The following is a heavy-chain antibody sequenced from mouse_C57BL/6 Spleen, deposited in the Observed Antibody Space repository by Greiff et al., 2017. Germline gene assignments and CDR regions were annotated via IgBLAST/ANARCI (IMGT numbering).Heavy chain of an antibody. V-gene: IGHV1-15*01. CDR2: IDPETGGT. Sequence: VQLQESGAELVRPGASVTLSCKASGYTFTDYEMNWVKQTPVHGLEWIGAIDPETGGTAYNQKFKGKAILTADKSSSTAYMELRILTSEDSAVYYCTKSHNYGSSPDYWGQGTTLTVSS. CDR1: GYTFTDYE. J-gene: IGHJ2*01. CDR3: TKSHNYGSSPDY. D-gene: IGHD1-1*01.